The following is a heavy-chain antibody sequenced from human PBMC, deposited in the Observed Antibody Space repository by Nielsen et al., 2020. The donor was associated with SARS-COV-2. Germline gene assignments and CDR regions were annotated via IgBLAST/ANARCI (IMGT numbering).Heavy chain of an antibody. CDR3: ARLGGYCSGGSCYSPFDWYFDL. J-gene: IGHJ2*01. Sequence: WVRQAPGQGLEWVGIINPSGGGTTYAQKFQGRVTITRDTSASTAYMELSSLRSEDTAVYYCARLGGYCSGGSCYSPFDWYFDLWGRGTLVTVSS. V-gene: IGHV1-46*01. CDR2: INPSGGGT. D-gene: IGHD2-15*01.